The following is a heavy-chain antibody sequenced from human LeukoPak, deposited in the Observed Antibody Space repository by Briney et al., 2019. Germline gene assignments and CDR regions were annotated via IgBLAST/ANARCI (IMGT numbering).Heavy chain of an antibody. CDR3: ARDALVTMVRGVFDY. V-gene: IGHV1-8*01. CDR1: GYTFTSYD. D-gene: IGHD3-10*01. J-gene: IGHJ4*02. CDR2: MNPNSGNT. Sequence: ASVKVSCKASGYTFTSYDINWVRQATGQGLEWMGWMNPNSGNTGYAQKFQGRVTMTRDTSISTAYMELSRLRSDDTAVYYCARDALVTMVRGVFDYWGQGTLVTVSS.